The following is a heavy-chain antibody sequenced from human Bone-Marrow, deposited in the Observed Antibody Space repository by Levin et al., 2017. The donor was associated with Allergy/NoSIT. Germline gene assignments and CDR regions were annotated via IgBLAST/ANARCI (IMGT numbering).Heavy chain of an antibody. Sequence: GGSLRLSCVVSGFTFDDHAMHWVRQGPGRGLEWVSAITWNSVDVAYADSVKGRFTISRDNAKNSLYLEMKDLRPEDTAVYYCARDMIAGRPYHGMDVWGRGTAVTVFS. CDR1: GFTFDDHA. J-gene: IGHJ6*02. CDR2: ITWNSVDV. D-gene: IGHD3-22*01. CDR3: ARDMIAGRPYHGMDV. V-gene: IGHV3-9*01.